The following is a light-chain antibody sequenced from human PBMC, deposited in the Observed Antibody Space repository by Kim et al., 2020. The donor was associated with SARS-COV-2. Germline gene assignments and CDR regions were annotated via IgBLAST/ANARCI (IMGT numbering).Light chain of an antibody. J-gene: IGLJ2*01. CDR3: GTWDSSLRVV. Sequence: PGQKVTISCSGSSSNIRNNYVSWYQQLPGTAPKLLIYDNNKRPSGIPDRFSGSKSGTSATLGITGLQTGDEADYYCGTWDSSLRVVFGGGTQLTVL. CDR1: SSNIRNNY. V-gene: IGLV1-51*01. CDR2: DNN.